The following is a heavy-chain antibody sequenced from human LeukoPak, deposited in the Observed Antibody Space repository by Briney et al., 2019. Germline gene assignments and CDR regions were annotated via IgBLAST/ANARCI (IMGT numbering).Heavy chain of an antibody. Sequence: GGSLRLSCAASGFTFSSYGMHWVRQAPGKGLEWVAVISYDGSNKYYADSVKGRFTISRDNSKNTLYLQMNSLRAEDTAVYYCAKRRVSRQLDAFDIWGQGTMVTVSS. CDR2: ISYDGSNK. D-gene: IGHD6-13*01. CDR1: GFTFSSYG. V-gene: IGHV3-30*18. J-gene: IGHJ3*02. CDR3: AKRRVSRQLDAFDI.